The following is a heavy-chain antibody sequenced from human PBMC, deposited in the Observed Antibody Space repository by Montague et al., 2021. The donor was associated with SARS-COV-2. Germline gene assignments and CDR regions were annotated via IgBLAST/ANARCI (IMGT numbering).Heavy chain of an antibody. CDR3: ARYYVGHDYGGNRLGNAAFDF. V-gene: IGHV4-39*01. CDR1: GDSISSSSYY. Sequence: SETLSLTCTVSGDSISSSSYYWGWIRQPPGKGLEWIGSIYYSGXTXYXXXXKXRVTISVDTSKNQFSLKLTSVTAADTAVYYCARYYVGHDYGGNRLGNAAFDFWGQGTMVTVSS. J-gene: IGHJ3*01. D-gene: IGHD4-23*01. CDR2: IYYSGXT.